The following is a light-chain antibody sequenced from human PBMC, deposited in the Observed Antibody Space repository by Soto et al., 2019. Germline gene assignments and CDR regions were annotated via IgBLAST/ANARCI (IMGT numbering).Light chain of an antibody. J-gene: IGKJ4*01. CDR3: QQLRMYPST. CDR1: QDIDIY. CDR2: AAS. Sequence: IQLTQSPSSLSASVGDRVTITCRASQDIDIYLAWYQQKPGEAPKLLIYAASTLYGGVPSRFSGSGSGTDFALTITSLQAEDFETYYCQQLRMYPSTFGGGTKVEIK. V-gene: IGKV1-9*01.